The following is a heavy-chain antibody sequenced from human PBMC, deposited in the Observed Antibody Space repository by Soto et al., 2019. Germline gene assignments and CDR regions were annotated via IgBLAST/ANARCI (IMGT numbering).Heavy chain of an antibody. V-gene: IGHV4-30-4*01. CDR2: ISYSGTT. CDR1: GDSISSNTNY. CDR3: ARGRGYSYGLDP. D-gene: IGHD5-18*01. J-gene: IGHJ5*02. Sequence: QVQLQESGPGLVKPSQTLSLTCTVSGDSISSNTNYWSWIRQPPGEGLEWIGFISYSGTTSYSPSLNSRVAISLDTAKNQFSLSLSSVTAIDTAVYYCARGRGYSYGLDPWGQGTLVTVSS.